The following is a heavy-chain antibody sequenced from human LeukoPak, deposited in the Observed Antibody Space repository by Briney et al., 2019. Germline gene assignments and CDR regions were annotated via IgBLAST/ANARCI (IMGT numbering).Heavy chain of an antibody. CDR1: GFTLSGYW. J-gene: IGHJ4*02. D-gene: IGHD2-2*01. CDR3: AKAGDIVVVPAVDY. CDR2: ISSDGRTT. Sequence: PGGSLSLSCAASGFTLSGYWMHWVRQAPGKGLEWVSRISSDGRTTNYADSVKGRFIISRDNSKNTLYLQMNSLRAEDTAVYYCAKAGDIVVVPAVDYWGQGTLVTVSS. V-gene: IGHV3-74*01.